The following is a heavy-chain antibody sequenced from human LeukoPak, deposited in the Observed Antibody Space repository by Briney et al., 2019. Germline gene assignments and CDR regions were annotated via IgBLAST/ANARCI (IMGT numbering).Heavy chain of an antibody. Sequence: ASVKVSCKASGYTFTGYYMHWVRQAPGQGLEWMGWINPNSGGTNYAQKFQGRVTMTRDTSISTAYMELSRLRSDDTAVYYCARVRVRGPSGYQPCGYWGQGTLVTVSS. CDR3: ARVRVRGPSGYQPCGY. D-gene: IGHD3-10*01. CDR2: INPNSGGT. J-gene: IGHJ4*02. CDR1: GYTFTGYY. V-gene: IGHV1-2*02.